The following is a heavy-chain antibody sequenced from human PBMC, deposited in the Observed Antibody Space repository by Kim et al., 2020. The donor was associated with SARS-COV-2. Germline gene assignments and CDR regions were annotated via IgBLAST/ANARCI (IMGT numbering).Heavy chain of an antibody. J-gene: IGHJ6*01. Sequence: GGSLRLSCAASGFTFSSYAMHWVRQAPGKGLEWVAVISYDGSNKYYADSVKGRFTISRDNSKNTLYLQMNSLRAEDTAVYYCARDGQGYSSSSQGMDVWG. V-gene: IGHV3-30*04. CDR3: ARDGQGYSSSSQGMDV. D-gene: IGHD6-6*01. CDR1: GFTFSSYA. CDR2: ISYDGSNK.